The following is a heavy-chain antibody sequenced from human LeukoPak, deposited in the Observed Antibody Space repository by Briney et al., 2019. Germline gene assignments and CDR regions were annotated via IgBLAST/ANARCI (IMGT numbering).Heavy chain of an antibody. D-gene: IGHD6-6*01. Sequence: QPGESLTLSCAASGFTFSSYWMHWVRQAPGQGLVWVSRMNSDGRSRSYADSGQGRFTISRDNTKNTLYLQMNSLRAEDTAVYYCARGSSSSSFLWFDPWGQGTLVTVSS. V-gene: IGHV3-74*01. J-gene: IGHJ5*02. CDR3: ARGSSSSSFLWFDP. CDR1: GFTFSSYW. CDR2: MNSDGRSR.